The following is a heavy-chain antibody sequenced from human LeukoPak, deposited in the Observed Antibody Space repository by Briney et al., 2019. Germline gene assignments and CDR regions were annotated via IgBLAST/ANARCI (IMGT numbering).Heavy chain of an antibody. CDR1: GFTFSSYA. CDR2: ISGSGGST. J-gene: IGHJ4*02. Sequence: GGSLRLSCAASGFTFSSYAMSWVRQAPGKGLEWVSSISGSGGSTYYADSVKGRFTISRDNSKNTLYLQMNSLRAEDTAVYYCAKGSRGLYTNLDYWGQGTLVTVSS. D-gene: IGHD3-10*01. V-gene: IGHV3-23*01. CDR3: AKGSRGLYTNLDY.